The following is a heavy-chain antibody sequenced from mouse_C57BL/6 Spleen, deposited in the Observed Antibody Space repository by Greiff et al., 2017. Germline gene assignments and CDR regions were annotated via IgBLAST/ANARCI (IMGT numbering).Heavy chain of an antibody. CDR1: GYTFTDYN. V-gene: IGHV1-18*01. D-gene: IGHD1-1*01. J-gene: IGHJ2*01. Sequence: VQLQQSGPELVKPGASVKIPCKASGYTFTDYNMDWVKQSHGKSLEWIGDINPYNGGTIYNQKFKGKATLTVDKSSSTAYMELRSLTSEDTAVYYCARSDYYGSRPYFDYWGQGTTLTVSS. CDR3: ARSDYYGSRPYFDY. CDR2: INPYNGGT.